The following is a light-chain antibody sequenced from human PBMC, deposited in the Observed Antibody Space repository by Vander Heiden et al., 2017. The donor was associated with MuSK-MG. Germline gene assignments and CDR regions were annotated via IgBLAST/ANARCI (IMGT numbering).Light chain of an antibody. Sequence: QSALTQPASVSASPGQSITISCTGTSSDVGSYNLVSWYQQHPGKAPKLMIYEVSKRPSGVSNRFSSSKSGNTASLTISGLQAEDEADYYCCSYAGSSTYVVFGGGTKLTVL. J-gene: IGLJ2*01. CDR2: EVS. CDR3: CSYAGSSTYVV. V-gene: IGLV2-23*02. CDR1: SSDVGSYNL.